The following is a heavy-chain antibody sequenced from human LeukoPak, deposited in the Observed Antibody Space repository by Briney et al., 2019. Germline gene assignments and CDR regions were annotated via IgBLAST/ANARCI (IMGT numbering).Heavy chain of an antibody. CDR1: GFTLSTYG. CDR3: ARDRSHYGSGSYFWFDP. CDR2: ISHDGNSK. Sequence: GGSLRLSCAASGFTLSTYGMHWVRQAPGKGLEWVAMISHDGNSKQYADFAKGRFTISRDNSKNTLYLQMNSLTTEDTAVYHCARDRSHYGSGSYFWFDPWGQGTLVTVSS. D-gene: IGHD3-10*01. V-gene: IGHV3-30*03. J-gene: IGHJ5*02.